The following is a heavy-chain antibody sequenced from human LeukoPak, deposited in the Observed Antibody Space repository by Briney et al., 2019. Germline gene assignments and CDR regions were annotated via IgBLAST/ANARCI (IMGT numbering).Heavy chain of an antibody. CDR2: IYNSGST. CDR1: GGSISSYY. Sequence: SETLSLTCTVSGGSISSYYWNWIRQPAGKGLEWIGLIYNSGSTNYNPSLKSRVTMSVDTSKNQVSLKLSSVTAADAAVYYCARDLVVAATGAFDIWGQGATVTVSS. CDR3: ARDLVVAATGAFDI. V-gene: IGHV4-4*07. J-gene: IGHJ3*02. D-gene: IGHD2-15*01.